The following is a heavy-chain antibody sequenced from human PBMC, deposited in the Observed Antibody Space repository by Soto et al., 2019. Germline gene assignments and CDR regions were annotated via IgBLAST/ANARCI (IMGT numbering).Heavy chain of an antibody. CDR3: ARQSGRWFGELFY. J-gene: IGHJ4*02. D-gene: IGHD3-10*01. V-gene: IGHV4-59*08. CDR2: IYYSGST. CDR1: GGSISSYY. Sequence: QVQLQESGPGLVKPSETLSLTCTVSGGSISSYYWSWIRQPPGKGLEWIGYIYYSGSTNYNPSLKSRVTLAVDTSKNQFSLKLSSVTAADTAVYYCARQSGRWFGELFYWGQGTLVTVSS.